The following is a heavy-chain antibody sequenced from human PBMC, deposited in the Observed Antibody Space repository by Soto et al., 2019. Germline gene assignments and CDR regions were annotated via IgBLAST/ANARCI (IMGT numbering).Heavy chain of an antibody. J-gene: IGHJ6*02. CDR3: ARIDPVTINYYYGRDV. CDR2: INPNSGGT. D-gene: IGHD3-10*01. Sequence: QVQLVQSGAEVKKPGASVKVSCKASGYTFTAYYIHWVRQAPGQGLEWMGWINPNSGGTNYAQKFQDRVTMTRDTSISTAYMELSRLRSDDTAVYYCARIDPVTINYYYGRDVWGQGTTVTVSS. CDR1: GYTFTAYY. V-gene: IGHV1-2*02.